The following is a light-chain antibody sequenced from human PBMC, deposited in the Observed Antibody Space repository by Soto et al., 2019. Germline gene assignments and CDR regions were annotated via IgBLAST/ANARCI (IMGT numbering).Light chain of an antibody. Sequence: QSVLTQPASVSGSPGQSITISCTGTSSDVGAYNYVSWYQQHPGKAPKLMIYEVSNRPSGVSNRFSGSKSGNTASLTISGPQAEDEVDYYCSSYRTSSPLVFGGGTKLPVL. CDR2: EVS. CDR1: SSDVGAYNY. CDR3: SSYRTSSPLV. J-gene: IGLJ3*02. V-gene: IGLV2-14*01.